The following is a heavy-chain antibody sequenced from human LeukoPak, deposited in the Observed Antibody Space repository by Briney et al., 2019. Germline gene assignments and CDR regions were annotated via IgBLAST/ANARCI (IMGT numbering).Heavy chain of an antibody. CDR2: IYSGGST. CDR3: ARVSYDFWSGNINWFDP. D-gene: IGHD3-3*01. Sequence: GGSLRLSCAASGFTVSSNYMSWVRQAPVKGLEWVSVIYSGGSTYYADSVKGRFTISRDNSKNTLYLQMNSLRAEDTAVYYCARVSYDFWSGNINWFDPWGQGTLVTVSS. CDR1: GFTVSSNY. J-gene: IGHJ5*02. V-gene: IGHV3-66*01.